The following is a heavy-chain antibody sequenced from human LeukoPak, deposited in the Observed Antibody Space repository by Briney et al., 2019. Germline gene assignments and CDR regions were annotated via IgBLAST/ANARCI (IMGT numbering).Heavy chain of an antibody. CDR2: IYSGGST. J-gene: IGHJ4*02. V-gene: IGHV3-53*01. CDR3: ARGGLLEGDYYDSTDEGGKYYFDY. CDR1: GFTVSSNY. Sequence: PGGSLRLSSAASGFTVSSNYMSWVRQAPGKGLEWVSVIYSGGSTYYADSVKGRFTISRDNSKNTLYLQMNSLRAEDTAVYYCARGGLLEGDYYDSTDEGGKYYFDYWGQGTLVTVSS. D-gene: IGHD3-22*01.